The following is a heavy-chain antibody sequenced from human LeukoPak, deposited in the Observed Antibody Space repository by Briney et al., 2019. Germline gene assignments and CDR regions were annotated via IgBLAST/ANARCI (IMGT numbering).Heavy chain of an antibody. V-gene: IGHV4-39*01. J-gene: IGHJ3*02. CDR2: IYYSGST. CDR3: ARHPGYSDSSGYYVSAFDI. D-gene: IGHD3-22*01. CDR1: GASISSSSYY. Sequence: PSGTLSLTCTVSGASISSSSYYWGWIRQSPGKGLEWIGSIYYSGSTYFNPSLKSRVTMSVDTSKNHFSLKLTSVTAADTAVYYCARHPGYSDSSGYYVSAFDIWGQGTMVTVSS.